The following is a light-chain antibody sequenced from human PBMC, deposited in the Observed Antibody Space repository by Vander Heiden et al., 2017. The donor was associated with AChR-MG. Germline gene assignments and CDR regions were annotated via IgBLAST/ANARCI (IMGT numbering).Light chain of an antibody. CDR2: DAS. CDR1: QSISSW. J-gene: IGKJ1*01. V-gene: IGKV1-5*01. Sequence: DIQMTQSPSTLSASVGDRVTITCRASQSISSWLAWYQQKPGKAPKLLIYDASSLESGVPSRFSGSGSGTEFTLTISSLQADDFATYYCQQYNSYSWTFGQGTKVEIK. CDR3: QQYNSYSWT.